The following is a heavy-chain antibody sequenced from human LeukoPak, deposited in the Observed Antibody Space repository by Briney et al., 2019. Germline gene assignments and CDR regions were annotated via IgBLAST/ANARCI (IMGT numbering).Heavy chain of an antibody. CDR2: ISSNSGTI. Sequence: GGGLRLSSAESVVTFLNFIISCVREAPGGGVWWVSFISSNSGTIYYADSVKGRFTVSRDNAKNSLLLEMNSLRAEDTALYYCARGYSRAAFDIWGQGTMVTVSS. CDR3: ARGYSRAAFDI. V-gene: IGHV3-48*01. J-gene: IGHJ3*02. CDR1: VVTFLNFI. D-gene: IGHD2-15*01.